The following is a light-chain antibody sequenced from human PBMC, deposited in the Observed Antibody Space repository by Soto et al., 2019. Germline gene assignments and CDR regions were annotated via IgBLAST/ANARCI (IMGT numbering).Light chain of an antibody. V-gene: IGLV2-14*01. CDR2: EVT. CDR1: RRDVGGYNY. J-gene: IGLJ1*01. Sequence: SALTQPASVSGPPGQSITISCTGTRRDVGGYNYVSWYQQYPGKSPKLLIYEVTHRPSGVSNRFSGSKSGNTASLTISGLQAEDEADYYCSSYTISNTLPFVFGTGTKVTVL. CDR3: SSYTISNTLPFV.